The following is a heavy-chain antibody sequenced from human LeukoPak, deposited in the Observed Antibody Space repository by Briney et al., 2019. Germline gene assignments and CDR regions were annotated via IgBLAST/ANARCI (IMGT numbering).Heavy chain of an antibody. D-gene: IGHD3-22*01. CDR2: IIPILGIA. V-gene: IGHV1-69*04. J-gene: IGHJ4*02. Sequence: EASVKVSCKASGGTFSSYAISWVRQAPGQGLEWMGRIIPILGIANYAQKFQGRVTITADKSTSTAYMELSSLRPEDTAVYYCAREIEAHVDYYDSSGYTHTPRKVGYFDYWGQGALVTVSS. CDR3: AREIEAHVDYYDSSGYTHTPRKVGYFDY. CDR1: GGTFSSYA.